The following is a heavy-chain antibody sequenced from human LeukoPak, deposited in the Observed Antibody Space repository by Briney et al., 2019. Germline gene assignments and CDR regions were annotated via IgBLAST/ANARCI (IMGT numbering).Heavy chain of an antibody. J-gene: IGHJ4*02. CDR2: ISGSGGST. V-gene: IGHV3-23*01. CDR1: GFTLSSYE. D-gene: IGHD3-22*01. CDR3: AKETYYYDSRGAFDY. Sequence: PGGSLRLSCTVSGFTLSSYEMSWIRQAPGKGLEWVSAISGSGGSTYYADSVKGRFTISRDNSKNTLYLQMNSLRAEDTAVYYCAKETYYYDSRGAFDYWGQGTLVTVSS.